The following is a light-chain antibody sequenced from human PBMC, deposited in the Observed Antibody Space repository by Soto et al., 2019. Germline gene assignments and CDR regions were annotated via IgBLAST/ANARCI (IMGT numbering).Light chain of an antibody. V-gene: IGKV3-15*01. J-gene: IGKJ1*01. Sequence: EIVLTQSPATLSLSPLEISTLSCRASQSVVTNLAWYQHKPGQAPRLLIHGASTRATGFPDRFSGSGSGTDFTLTISNLQSEDFALYYCQQYNRWPLTFGQGTKVDIK. CDR2: GAS. CDR1: QSVVTN. CDR3: QQYNRWPLT.